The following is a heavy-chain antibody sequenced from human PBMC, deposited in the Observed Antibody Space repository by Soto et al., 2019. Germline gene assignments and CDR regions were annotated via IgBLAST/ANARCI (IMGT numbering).Heavy chain of an antibody. CDR1: GGTFSSYA. J-gene: IGHJ6*02. CDR3: ARAFTAAGGTVYYYGMDV. Sequence: PVKVSCKASGGTFSSYAISWVRQAPGQGLEWMGGIIPIFGTANYAQKFQGRVTITADKSTSTAYMELSSLRSEETAVYYCARAFTAAGGTVYYYGMDVWGQGTTVTVSS. V-gene: IGHV1-69*06. CDR2: IIPIFGTA. D-gene: IGHD6-13*01.